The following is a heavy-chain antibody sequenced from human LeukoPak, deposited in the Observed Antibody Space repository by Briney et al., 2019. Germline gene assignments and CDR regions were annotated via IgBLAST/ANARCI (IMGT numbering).Heavy chain of an antibody. J-gene: IGHJ6*03. CDR3: ARSSGSYSSLFYMHV. CDR1: GYTFTSYY. CDR2: INPTGDPT. D-gene: IGHD3-22*01. Sequence: ASVKVSCKTSGYTFTSYYMHWVRQAPGQGLERVGIINPTGDPTTYAQKFQGRVTMTSDMSTSTVYMELSSLRSEDTAVYYCARSSGSYSSLFYMHVWGKGTTVTVSS. V-gene: IGHV1-46*01.